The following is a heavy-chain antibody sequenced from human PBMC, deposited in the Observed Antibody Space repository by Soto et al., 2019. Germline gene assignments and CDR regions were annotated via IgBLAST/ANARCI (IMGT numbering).Heavy chain of an antibody. V-gene: IGHV1-2*02. CDR2: INPNSGGT. CDR3: ARLNVWGSYRPYFDY. CDR1: GYTFTGYY. J-gene: IGHJ4*02. D-gene: IGHD3-16*02. Sequence: ASVKVSCKASGYTFTGYYMHWVRQAPGQGLEWMGWINPNSGGTNYAQKFQGRVTMTRDTSISTAYMELSRLRSDDTAMYYCARLNVWGSYRPYFDYWGQGTLVTVSS.